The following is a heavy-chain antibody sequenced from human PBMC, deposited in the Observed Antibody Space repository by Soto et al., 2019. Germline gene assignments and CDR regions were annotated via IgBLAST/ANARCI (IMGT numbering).Heavy chain of an antibody. Sequence: EVQLLDSGGDLVQPGGSLRLSCAASGFTFNNYDMSWVRQAPGKGLEWVSTLSDTTYYADSVRGRFTISRDTSGSTLYLQMNSLGVDDTAVYYCARSLGPSRHFFDNWGQGTLVTVSS. CDR1: GFTFNNYD. V-gene: IGHV3-23*01. D-gene: IGHD3-16*01. CDR2: LSDTT. CDR3: ARSLGPSRHFFDN. J-gene: IGHJ4*02.